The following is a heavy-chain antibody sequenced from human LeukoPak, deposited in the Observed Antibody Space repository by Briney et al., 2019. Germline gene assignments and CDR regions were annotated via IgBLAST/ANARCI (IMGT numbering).Heavy chain of an antibody. CDR2: MNPKCGNT. CDR3: ARAPHYYYASIGYYYQDY. Sequence: ASVTVSYMASRYTFTSYDIHWVRQAAGQGLAWMGWMNPKCGNTGYPHKFQGTVTITRKTSISPVYMELSSLSSAGTAVYYCARAPHYYYASIGYYYQDYWGQGTLVTVSS. V-gene: IGHV1-8*01. D-gene: IGHD3-22*01. CDR1: RYTFTSYD. J-gene: IGHJ4*02.